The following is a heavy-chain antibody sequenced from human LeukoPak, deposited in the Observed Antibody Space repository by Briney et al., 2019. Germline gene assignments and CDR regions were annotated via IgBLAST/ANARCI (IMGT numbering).Heavy chain of an antibody. J-gene: IGHJ6*03. D-gene: IGHD1-7*01. Sequence: PSETLSLTCTVSGCSISSHYWSWIRQPPGKGLEWIGYVYYSGSTDYNPSLKSRVSISKHTYKNQFSLKLTSVTAADTAVYYCARVNWNFGNSSYYYVDVWGKGTTVTVSS. CDR1: GCSISSHY. CDR3: ARVNWNFGNSSYYYVDV. CDR2: VYYSGST. V-gene: IGHV4-59*11.